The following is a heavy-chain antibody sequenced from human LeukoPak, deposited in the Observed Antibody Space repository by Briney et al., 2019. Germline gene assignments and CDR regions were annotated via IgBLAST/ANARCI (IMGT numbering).Heavy chain of an antibody. Sequence: AGTLRLSCAASGFTFDDYGMSWVRKAPATGLELVSGINWNGGSTGYADSVKGRCTISRDNAKNYLYLQMNSLGAEDTALYYCASGQGNFDYWGQGTLVTVSS. CDR3: ASGQGNFDY. J-gene: IGHJ4*02. V-gene: IGHV3-20*04. CDR1: GFTFDDYG. CDR2: INWNGGST.